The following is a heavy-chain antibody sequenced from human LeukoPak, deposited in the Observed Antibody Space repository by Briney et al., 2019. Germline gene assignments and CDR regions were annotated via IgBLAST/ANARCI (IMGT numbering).Heavy chain of an antibody. V-gene: IGHV3-23*01. CDR3: AKDSGVRLVPAAIGAFDI. J-gene: IGHJ3*02. Sequence: PGGSLRLSCAASGFTFSSYAMSWVRQAPGKGLEWVSAISGSGGSTYYADSVKGRFTISRDNSKNTLYLQMNSLRAEDTAVYYCAKDSGVRLVPAAIGAFDIWGQGTMVTVSS. CDR2: ISGSGGST. D-gene: IGHD2-2*01. CDR1: GFTFSSYA.